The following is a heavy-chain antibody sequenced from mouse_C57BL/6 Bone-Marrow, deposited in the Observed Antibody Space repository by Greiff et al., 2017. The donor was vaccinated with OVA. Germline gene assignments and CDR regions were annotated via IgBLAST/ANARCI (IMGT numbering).Heavy chain of an antibody. CDR3: ARGYSNYSWFAY. V-gene: IGHV1-55*01. D-gene: IGHD2-5*01. J-gene: IGHJ3*01. CDR2: IYPGSGST. Sequence: VQLQQPGAELVKPGASVQMSCKASGYTFTSYWITWVKQRPGQGLEWIGDIYPGSGSTNYNEKFKSKATLTVDTSSSTAYMQLSSLTSEDSAVYYCARGYSNYSWFAYWGQGTLVTVSA. CDR1: GYTFTSYW.